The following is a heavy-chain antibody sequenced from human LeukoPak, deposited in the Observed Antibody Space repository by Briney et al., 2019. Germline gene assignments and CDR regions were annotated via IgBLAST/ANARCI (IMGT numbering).Heavy chain of an antibody. CDR2: INHSGST. CDR1: GGSISSYY. D-gene: IGHD1-26*01. V-gene: IGHV4-34*01. J-gene: IGHJ4*02. CDR3: ARTRATTAFDY. Sequence: SETLSLTCTVSGGSISSYYWSWIRQPPGKGLEWIGEINHSGSTNYNPSLKSRVTISVDTSKNQFSLKLSSVTAADTAVYYCARTRATTAFDYWGQGTLVTVSS.